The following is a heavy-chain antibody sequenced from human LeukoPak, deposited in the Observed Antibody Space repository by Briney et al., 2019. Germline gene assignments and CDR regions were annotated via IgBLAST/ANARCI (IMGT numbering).Heavy chain of an antibody. J-gene: IGHJ4*02. V-gene: IGHV3-74*01. CDR1: GYTFSSYW. Sequence: GGSLRLSCAASGYTFSSYWMHWLRQAPGKGLVWVSRINSDGSSTSYADSVKGRFTISRDNAKNTLYLQMNSQRAEDTAVYYCARDGPSGGNYFDYWGQGTLVTVSS. CDR2: INSDGSST. D-gene: IGHD2-15*01. CDR3: ARDGPSGGNYFDY.